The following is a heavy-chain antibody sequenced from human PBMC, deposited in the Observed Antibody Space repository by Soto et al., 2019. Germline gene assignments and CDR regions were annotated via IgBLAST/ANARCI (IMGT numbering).Heavy chain of an antibody. J-gene: IGHJ4*02. Sequence: EVQLVESGGGLVQPGRSLRLSCAASGFTFDDYAMHWVRQAPGKGLEWFLGISWNSGSIGYADCVKGRFIISRDNAKNSLYLQMNSLRAEDTALYYCAKATGVVVAATTNYFDYWGQGTLVTVSS. CDR2: ISWNSGSI. D-gene: IGHD2-15*01. CDR3: AKATGVVVAATTNYFDY. V-gene: IGHV3-9*01. CDR1: GFTFDDYA.